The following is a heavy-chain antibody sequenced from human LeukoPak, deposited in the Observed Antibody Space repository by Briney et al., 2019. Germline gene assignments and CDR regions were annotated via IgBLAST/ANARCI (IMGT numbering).Heavy chain of an antibody. J-gene: IGHJ4*02. CDR3: ARCSAATIIYYFDY. CDR2: IYYSGST. D-gene: IGHD5-12*01. Sequence: SETLSLTCTVSGGSISSSSYYWGWIRQPPGKGLEWIGSIYYSGSTYYNPSLKSRVTTSVDTSKNQFSLKLSSVTAADTAVYYCARCSAATIIYYFDYWGQGTLVTVSS. CDR1: GGSISSSSYY. V-gene: IGHV4-39*01.